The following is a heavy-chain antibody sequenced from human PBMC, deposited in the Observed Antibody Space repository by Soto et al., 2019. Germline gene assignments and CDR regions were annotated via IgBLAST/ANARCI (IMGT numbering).Heavy chain of an antibody. D-gene: IGHD6-13*01. Sequence: QVQLVESGGGVVQPGRSLRLSCAASGFTFSSYGMHWVRQAPGKGLEWVAVIWYDGSNKYYADSVKGRFTISRDNSKNTLYLQMNSLRAEDTAVYYCASTTEKEASRGAFDIWGQGTMVTVSS. CDR2: IWYDGSNK. J-gene: IGHJ3*02. CDR1: GFTFSSYG. CDR3: ASTTEKEASRGAFDI. V-gene: IGHV3-33*01.